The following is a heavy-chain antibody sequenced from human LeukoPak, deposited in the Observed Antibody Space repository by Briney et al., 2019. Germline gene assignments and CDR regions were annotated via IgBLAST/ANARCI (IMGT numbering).Heavy chain of an antibody. CDR2: IIPIFGTA. V-gene: IGHV1-69*13. J-gene: IGHJ4*02. Sequence: SVKVSCKASGGTFSSYAISWVRQAPGQGLEWMGGIIPIFGTANYAQKFQGRVTITGDESTSTAYMELSSLRSEDTAVYYCARLGYCSSTSCSGGFDYWGQGTLVTVSS. CDR3: ARLGYCSSTSCSGGFDY. D-gene: IGHD2-2*01. CDR1: GGTFSSYA.